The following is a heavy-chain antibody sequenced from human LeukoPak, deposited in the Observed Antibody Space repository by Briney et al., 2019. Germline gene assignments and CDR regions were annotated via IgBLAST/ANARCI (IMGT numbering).Heavy chain of an antibody. CDR1: GGSISSGGSH. Sequence: SQTLSLTCSVSGGSISSGGSHWNWIRQHPGKGLEWIGYISYSGSTDYNPSLESRITISRDTSKNQFSLSLTSVTATDTAVYYCATAGHFYYYDYWGQGTLVTVSS. CDR3: ATAGHFYYYDY. D-gene: IGHD1-1*01. V-gene: IGHV4-31*03. CDR2: ISYSGST. J-gene: IGHJ4*02.